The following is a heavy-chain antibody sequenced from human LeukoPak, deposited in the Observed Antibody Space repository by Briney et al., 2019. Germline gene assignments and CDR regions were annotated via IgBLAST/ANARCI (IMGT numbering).Heavy chain of an antibody. CDR1: GGSISNTNYY. V-gene: IGHV4-39*07. D-gene: IGHD5-18*01. CDR2: IYYTGTT. J-gene: IGHJ6*02. CDR3: ARFRDRRAMGYYYYGMDV. Sequence: SETLSLTCTVSGGSISNTNYYWAWIRQPPGRGLEWIGSIYYTGTTFDNPSLKSRVALSVDTSKNQFSLRLTSVTAADTAVYYCARFRDRRAMGYYYYGMDVWGQGTTVTVSS.